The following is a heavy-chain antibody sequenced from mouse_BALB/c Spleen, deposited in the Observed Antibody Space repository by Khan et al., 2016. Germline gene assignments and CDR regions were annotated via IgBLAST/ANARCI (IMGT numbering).Heavy chain of an antibody. J-gene: IGHJ1*01. CDR3: ARYRYYYGSSRYFDV. CDR2: INTYSGES. Sequence: QVQLKQSGPELKKPGKTVKISCKASGYTFTNYGMNWVKQAPGKGLKWMGWINTYSGESTYADDFKGRFAFSLETSANTAYLQINNLKNEDTATYFCARYRYYYGSSRYFDVWGAGTTLTVSS. CDR1: GYTFTNYG. D-gene: IGHD1-1*01. V-gene: IGHV9-3-1*01.